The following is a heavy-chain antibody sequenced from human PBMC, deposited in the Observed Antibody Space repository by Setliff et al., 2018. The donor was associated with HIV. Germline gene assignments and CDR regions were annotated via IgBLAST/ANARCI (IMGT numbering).Heavy chain of an antibody. J-gene: IGHJ4*02. Sequence: SVKVSCKASGGMFSNYAINWVRQAPGQGLEWMGGLTPVIGIAVYAQKFQGRVTITADTSTSTAYMDLSSLKSDDTAVYYCARVRLGYNDLTPPRHTHALGYWGLGTLVTSPQ. V-gene: IGHV1-69*10. CDR3: ARVRLGYNDLTPPRHTHALGY. CDR2: LTPVIGIA. CDR1: GGMFSNYA. D-gene: IGHD6-25*01.